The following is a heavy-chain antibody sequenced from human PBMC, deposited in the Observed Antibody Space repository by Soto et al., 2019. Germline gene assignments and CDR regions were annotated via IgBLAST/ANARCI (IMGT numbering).Heavy chain of an antibody. CDR1: GGSFSGYY. V-gene: IGHV4-34*01. CDR2: INHSGST. J-gene: IGHJ4*02. CDR3: ARGTAQPYYFDS. Sequence: SETLSLTCAVYGGSFSGYYWSWIRQPPGKGLEWIGEINHSGSTNYNPSLTSRVTMSVDTSKNQFSLDLSSVTAADTAVYFCARGTAQPYYFDSWGQGTLVTAPQ.